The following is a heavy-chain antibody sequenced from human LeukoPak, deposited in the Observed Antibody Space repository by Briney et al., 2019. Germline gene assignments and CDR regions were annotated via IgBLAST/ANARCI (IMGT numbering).Heavy chain of an antibody. CDR1: GFTFNNYA. CDR3: AKTPRYSSSPPDS. D-gene: IGHD6-6*01. Sequence: QPGGSLRLSCAASGFTFNNYAMTWVRQAPEKGLEWVSGVSGSGGTTYYADSVKGRFTISRDNSKNTLYLQMSSLRAEDTAVYYCAKTPRYSSSPPDSWGQGTLVTVSS. V-gene: IGHV3-23*01. J-gene: IGHJ4*02. CDR2: VSGSGGTT.